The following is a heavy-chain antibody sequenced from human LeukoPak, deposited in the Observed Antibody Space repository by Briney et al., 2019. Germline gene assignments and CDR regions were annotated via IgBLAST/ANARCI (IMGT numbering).Heavy chain of an antibody. D-gene: IGHD3-3*01. Sequence: PGGSLRLSCAASGFTFSSYEMNWVRQAPGKGLEWVSYISSSGGTIYYADSVKGRFTISRDNAKNSLYLQMNSLRAEDTAVYYCARATLRFLEWLLYYFDYWGQGTLVTDSS. V-gene: IGHV3-48*03. CDR1: GFTFSSYE. CDR3: ARATLRFLEWLLYYFDY. CDR2: ISSSGGTI. J-gene: IGHJ4*02.